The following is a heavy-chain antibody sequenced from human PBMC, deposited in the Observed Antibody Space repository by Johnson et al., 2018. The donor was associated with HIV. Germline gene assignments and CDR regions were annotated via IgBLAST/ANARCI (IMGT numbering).Heavy chain of an antibody. J-gene: IGHJ3*02. CDR2: LHRDGTT. Sequence: QMLLVESGGGVVQPGGSLRLSCAASGFTFSSYGMNWVRQTPGKGLEWVSILHRDGTTYYADSVKGRFTISRDNSKNTLYLQMNSLRAEDTAVYYCAREDQNWNYDHAFDIWGQGTMVTVSS. CDR1: GFTFSSYG. V-gene: IGHV3-NL1*01. D-gene: IGHD1-7*01. CDR3: AREDQNWNYDHAFDI.